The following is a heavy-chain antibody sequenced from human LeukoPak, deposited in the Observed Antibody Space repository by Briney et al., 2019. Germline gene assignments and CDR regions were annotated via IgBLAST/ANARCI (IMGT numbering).Heavy chain of an antibody. J-gene: IGHJ4*02. D-gene: IGHD1-26*01. V-gene: IGHV4-30-4*01. CDR3: ARIHSGSYQLPYYFDY. CDR1: GGSISSGDYY. Sequence: IPSQTLSLTSTVSGGSISSGDYYWSWIRQPPGKGLEWIGYIYYSGSTYYNPSLKSRVTISVDTSKNQFSLKLSSVTAADTAVYYCARIHSGSYQLPYYFDYWGQGTLVTVSS. CDR2: IYYSGST.